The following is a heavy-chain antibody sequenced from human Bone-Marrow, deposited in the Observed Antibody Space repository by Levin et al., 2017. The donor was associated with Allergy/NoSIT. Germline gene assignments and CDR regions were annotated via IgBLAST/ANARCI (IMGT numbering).Heavy chain of an antibody. CDR2: ISSSSSYI. CDR1: GFTFSSYS. D-gene: IGHD1-7*01. Sequence: GESLKISCAASGFTFSSYSMNWVRQAPGKGLEWVSSISSSSSYIYYADSVKGRFTISRDNAKNSLYLQMNSLRAEDTAVYYCARTGTTGGSPEKNYYYYYYMDVWGKGTTVTVSS. V-gene: IGHV3-21*01. J-gene: IGHJ6*03. CDR3: ARTGTTGGSPEKNYYYYYYMDV.